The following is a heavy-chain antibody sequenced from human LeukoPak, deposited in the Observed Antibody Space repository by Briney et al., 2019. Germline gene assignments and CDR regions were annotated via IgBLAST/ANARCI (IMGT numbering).Heavy chain of an antibody. CDR3: TRGLSEYYDSSGYFDY. V-gene: IGHV3-49*04. CDR2: IRSKAYGGTT. D-gene: IGHD3-22*01. J-gene: IGHJ4*02. CDR1: GFTFGDYA. Sequence: GGSLRLSCTASGFTFGDYAMCWVRQAPGKGLEWVGFIRSKAYGGTTEYAASVKGRFTISRDDSKSIAYLQMNSLKTEDTAVYYCTRGLSEYYDSSGYFDYWGQGTLVTVSS.